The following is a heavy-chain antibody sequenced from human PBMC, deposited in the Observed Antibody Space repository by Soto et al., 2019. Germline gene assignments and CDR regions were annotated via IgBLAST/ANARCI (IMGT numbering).Heavy chain of an antibody. CDR2: ISGSGGGT. CDR3: TKHLSNGSPDY. D-gene: IGHD2-8*01. Sequence: PGGFLRLSCAASGFTFRSYAMSWVRQAPGKGLEWVSLISGSGGGTYYADSVKGRFTISRDNAKNTLYLQMNSLRAEDTAVFYCTKHLSNGSPDYWGQGTLVTVSS. CDR1: GFTFRSYA. J-gene: IGHJ4*02. V-gene: IGHV3-23*01.